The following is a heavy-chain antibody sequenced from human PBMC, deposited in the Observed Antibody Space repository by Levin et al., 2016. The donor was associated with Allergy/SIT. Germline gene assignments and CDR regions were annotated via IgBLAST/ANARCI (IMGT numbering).Heavy chain of an antibody. CDR3: AKDSSRYGSGSYYYYYGMDV. CDR2: ISYDGSNK. V-gene: IGHV3-30*18. J-gene: IGHJ6*02. CDR1: GFTFSSYG. Sequence: GESLKISCAASGFTFSSYGMHWVRQAPGKGLEWVAVISYDGSNKYYADSVKGRFTISRDNSKNTLYLQMNSLRAEDTAVYYCAKDSSRYGSGSYYYYYGMDVWGQGTTVTVSS. D-gene: IGHD3-10*01.